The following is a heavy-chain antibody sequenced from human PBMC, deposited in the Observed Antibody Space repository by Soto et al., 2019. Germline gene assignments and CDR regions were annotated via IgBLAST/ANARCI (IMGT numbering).Heavy chain of an antibody. Sequence: QVQLVQSGAEVKKPGASVKVSCKASGYTFTSYDINWVRQATGQGLEWMGWMNPNSGNTGYAQKFQGRVTMTRNTSISTAYMELSSLRSEDTAVYYCAGGGYYDILTGYQRHFAYWGQGTLVTVSS. CDR1: GYTFTSYD. V-gene: IGHV1-8*01. CDR2: MNPNSGNT. J-gene: IGHJ4*02. D-gene: IGHD3-9*01. CDR3: AGGGYYDILTGYQRHFAY.